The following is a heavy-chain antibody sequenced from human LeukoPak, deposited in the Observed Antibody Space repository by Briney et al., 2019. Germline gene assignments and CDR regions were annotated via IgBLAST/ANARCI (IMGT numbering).Heavy chain of an antibody. CDR3: AKYSGRAYFDY. Sequence: GGSLRLSCSASGFTFSSYTMYWVRQAPGKGLEYVSAISSNGGSTYYADSVKGRLTISRDNSKNTLYLQMNSLRVDDTAVYYCAKYSGRAYFDYWGKGTLVTVSS. V-gene: IGHV3-64*04. CDR2: ISSNGGST. CDR1: GFTFSSYT. D-gene: IGHD2/OR15-2a*01. J-gene: IGHJ4*02.